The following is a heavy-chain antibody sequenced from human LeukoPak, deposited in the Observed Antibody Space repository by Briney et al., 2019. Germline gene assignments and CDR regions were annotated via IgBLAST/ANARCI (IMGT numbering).Heavy chain of an antibody. J-gene: IGHJ5*02. CDR1: GGSISSGGYS. Sequence: SETLSLTCAVSGGSISSGGYSWSWIRQPPGKGLEWIGYIYHSGSTYYNPSLKSRVTISVDRSKNQFSLKLSSVTAADTAVYYCARGRYCNNGVCYRWFDPWGQGTLVTVSP. CDR3: ARGRYCNNGVCYRWFDP. V-gene: IGHV4-30-2*01. CDR2: IYHSGST. D-gene: IGHD2-8*01.